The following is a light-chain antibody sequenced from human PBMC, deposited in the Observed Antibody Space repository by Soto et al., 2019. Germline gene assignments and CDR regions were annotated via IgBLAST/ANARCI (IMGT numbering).Light chain of an antibody. Sequence: EMVLTQSPGTLSLSPGERATLSCRASQSVSSNHLAWYQQKPGQAPSLLIYGSSSRATGIPERFSGSGSGTDFTLTISRLEPEDFAVYFCHMYGGSNPHTFGQGTQVEIK. CDR1: QSVSSNH. CDR3: HMYGGSNPHT. V-gene: IGKV3-20*01. J-gene: IGKJ2*01. CDR2: GSS.